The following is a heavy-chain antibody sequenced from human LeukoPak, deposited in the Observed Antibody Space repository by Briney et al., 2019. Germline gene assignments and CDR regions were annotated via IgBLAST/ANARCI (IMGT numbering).Heavy chain of an antibody. Sequence: PSETLSLTCSVSGGSMSSYYWSWIRQPAGKGLEWIGRIYTTGNTNYNPSLKSRVTISVDTSKNQFSLKLDSVTAADTAVYYCARGIGTINFDYWGQGVLVTASS. CDR1: GGSMSSYY. CDR3: ARGIGTINFDY. D-gene: IGHD1-7*01. J-gene: IGHJ4*02. V-gene: IGHV4-4*07. CDR2: IYTTGNT.